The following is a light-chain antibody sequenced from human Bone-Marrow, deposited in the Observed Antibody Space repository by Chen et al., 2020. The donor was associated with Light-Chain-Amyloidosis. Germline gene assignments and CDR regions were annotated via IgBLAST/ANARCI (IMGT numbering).Light chain of an antibody. CDR3: QQYGSSPRT. Sequence: EIVLTQSPGTLSLSPGERATLSCRASQSVSSSYLAWYQQKPGQAPRLLIYGASSRATGIPDRFSGSGSGTDFTLNISRLEPEDFAVYYCQQYGSSPRTFGKGTKVEIK. J-gene: IGKJ1*01. V-gene: IGKV3-20*01. CDR1: QSVSSSY. CDR2: GAS.